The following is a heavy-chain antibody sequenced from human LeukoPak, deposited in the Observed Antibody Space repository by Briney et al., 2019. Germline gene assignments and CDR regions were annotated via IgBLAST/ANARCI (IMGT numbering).Heavy chain of an antibody. V-gene: IGHV3-23*01. CDR3: ALRTRSNGIDY. D-gene: IGHD1-1*01. CDR1: GFTFSRYA. J-gene: IGHJ4*02. CDR2: ISGSGGST. Sequence: GGSLRLSCTGSGFTFSRYAMVWVRQAPGKGLEWVSAISGSGGSTCYADSVKGRFTISRDNSKNTLYLQMDSLRAEDTAVYYCALRTRSNGIDYWGQGTLVTVSS.